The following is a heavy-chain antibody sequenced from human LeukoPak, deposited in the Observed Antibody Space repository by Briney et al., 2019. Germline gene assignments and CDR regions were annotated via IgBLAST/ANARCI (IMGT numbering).Heavy chain of an antibody. Sequence: TSETLSLTCTVSGGSISSYYWSWIRQPPGKGLEWIGYIYYSGSTNYNPSLKSRVTISVDTSKNQFSLKLSSVTAADTAVYYCARGGAADQMGSFDYWGQGTLVTVSS. CDR3: ARGGAADQMGSFDY. D-gene: IGHD6-13*01. V-gene: IGHV4-59*01. CDR2: IYYSGST. J-gene: IGHJ4*02. CDR1: GGSISSYY.